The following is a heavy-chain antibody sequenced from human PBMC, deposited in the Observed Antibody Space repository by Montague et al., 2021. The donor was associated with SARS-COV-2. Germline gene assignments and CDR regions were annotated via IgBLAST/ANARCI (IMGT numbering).Heavy chain of an antibody. V-gene: IGHV4-34*01. J-gene: IGHJ6*02. CDR2: VDRSGTA. D-gene: IGHD3-10*01. CDR3: ARGRDSGTYFGTKYYFQYGLDV. Sequence: SETLSLTCDFSDGSVSAYFWSWVRQLPGKGLEWIGQVDRSGTAHXSPSLQSRLTLSVDTSINQVSLNLTSVTATDTATYYCARGRDSGTYFGTKYYFQYGLDVWGQGTTVTVSS. CDR1: DGSVSAYF.